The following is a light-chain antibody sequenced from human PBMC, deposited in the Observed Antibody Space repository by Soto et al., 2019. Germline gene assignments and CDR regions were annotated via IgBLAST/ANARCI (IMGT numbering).Light chain of an antibody. CDR2: TND. Sequence: QSVLTQPPSASGTPGQRVTISCSGSSSNIGSNYVYWYQQLPGTAPKLLIYTNDHRPSGVPDRFSGSKSGTSATLAISGLRSEDEADYSCAAWDDSLRGWVFGGGTKLTVL. V-gene: IGLV1-47*02. J-gene: IGLJ3*02. CDR3: AAWDDSLRGWV. CDR1: SSNIGSNY.